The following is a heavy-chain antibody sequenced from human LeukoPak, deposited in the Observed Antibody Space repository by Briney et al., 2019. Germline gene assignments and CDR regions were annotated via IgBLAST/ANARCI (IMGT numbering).Heavy chain of an antibody. D-gene: IGHD5-18*01. CDR2: IYYSGST. Sequence: PSETLSLTCPVSAGSISSSGYYWGWIRQPPGKGLEWIGSIYYSGSTYYNPSLKSRVTISVDASKHQFSLKLSSVTAADTAVYYCARLTRGYSYDYYYFDYWGQGTLVTVSS. CDR1: AGSISSSGYY. J-gene: IGHJ4*02. V-gene: IGHV4-39*01. CDR3: ARLTRGYSYDYYYFDY.